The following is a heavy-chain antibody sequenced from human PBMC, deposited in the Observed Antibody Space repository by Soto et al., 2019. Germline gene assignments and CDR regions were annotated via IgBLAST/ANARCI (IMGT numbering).Heavy chain of an antibody. CDR3: ARVSAVAPPDYYYGVDV. CDR1: GGSISSGGYY. D-gene: IGHD6-19*01. Sequence: QVQLQESGPGLVKPSQTLSLTCTVSGGSISSGGYYWNWSRQHPGKGLEWIGYAYYGGTSYYNPSLQSRVTISVDTSKNQFSLKLTSVTAADTAVYYCARVSAVAPPDYYYGVDVWGQGTTVTVSS. V-gene: IGHV4-31*03. J-gene: IGHJ6*02. CDR2: AYYGGTS.